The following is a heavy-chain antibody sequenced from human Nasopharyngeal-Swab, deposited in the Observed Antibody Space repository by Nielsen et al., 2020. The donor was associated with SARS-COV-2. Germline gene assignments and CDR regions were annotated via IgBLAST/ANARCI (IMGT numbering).Heavy chain of an antibody. CDR1: GFTFSSYA. Sequence: GGSLRISCAASGFTFSSYAMSWVRQAPGKGLKWVSAISGSGGSTYYADSVKGRFTISRDNSKNTLYLQMNSLRAEDTAVYYCAKYGVDLYYFDYWGQGTLVTVSS. D-gene: IGHD5-12*01. J-gene: IGHJ4*02. CDR2: ISGSGGST. CDR3: AKYGVDLYYFDY. V-gene: IGHV3-23*01.